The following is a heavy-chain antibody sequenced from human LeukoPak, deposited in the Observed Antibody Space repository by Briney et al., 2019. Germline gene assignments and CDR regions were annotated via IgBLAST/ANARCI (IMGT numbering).Heavy chain of an antibody. CDR1: GFAVSSNH. CDR3: AKDRTYYYDSSGLRFDY. Sequence: PGGSLRLSCAASGFAVSSNHMNWVRQAPGKGLEWVSGISWNSGSIGYADSVKGRFTISRDNAKNSLYLQMNSLRAEDTALYYCAKDRTYYYDSSGLRFDYWGQGTLVTVSS. D-gene: IGHD3-22*01. CDR2: ISWNSGSI. V-gene: IGHV3-9*01. J-gene: IGHJ4*02.